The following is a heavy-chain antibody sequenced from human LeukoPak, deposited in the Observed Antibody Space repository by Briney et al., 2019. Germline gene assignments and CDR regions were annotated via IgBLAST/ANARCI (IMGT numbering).Heavy chain of an antibody. Sequence: SETLSLTCTVSGGSISSSSYYWGWIRQPPGKGLEWIGSIYYSGSTYYNPSLKSRVTISVDTSKNQFSLKLSSVTAADTAVYYRARDCPSGDCYSDYYGMDVWGQGTTVTVSS. CDR2: IYYSGST. J-gene: IGHJ6*02. D-gene: IGHD2-21*02. CDR1: GGSISSSSYY. V-gene: IGHV4-39*07. CDR3: ARDCPSGDCYSDYYGMDV.